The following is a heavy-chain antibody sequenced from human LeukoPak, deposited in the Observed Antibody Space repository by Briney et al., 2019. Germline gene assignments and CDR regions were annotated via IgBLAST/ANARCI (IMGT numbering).Heavy chain of an antibody. CDR3: ARDQGGDYDILTGYY. Sequence: GRSLRLSCAASGFTFSSYAMHWVRQAPGKGLEWVAVISYDGSNKYYADSVKGRFTISRDNSKNTLYLQMNSLRAEDTAVYYCARDQGGDYDILTGYYWGQGTLVTVSS. V-gene: IGHV3-30-3*01. D-gene: IGHD3-9*01. CDR1: GFTFSSYA. J-gene: IGHJ4*02. CDR2: ISYDGSNK.